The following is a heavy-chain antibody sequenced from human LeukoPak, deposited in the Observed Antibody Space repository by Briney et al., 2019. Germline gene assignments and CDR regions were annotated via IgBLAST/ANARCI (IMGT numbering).Heavy chain of an antibody. CDR3: ARRCRSYSSGWYYDY. V-gene: IGHV3-13*01. CDR1: GFTFSSYD. CDR2: IGTAGDT. J-gene: IGHJ4*02. Sequence: PGGSLRLSCAASGFTFSSYDMHWVRQATGKGLEWVSAIGTAGDTYYSGSVKGRFTISRENAKNSLYLQMNSLRAGDTAVYYCARRCRSYSSGWYYDYWGQGTLVTVSS. D-gene: IGHD6-19*01.